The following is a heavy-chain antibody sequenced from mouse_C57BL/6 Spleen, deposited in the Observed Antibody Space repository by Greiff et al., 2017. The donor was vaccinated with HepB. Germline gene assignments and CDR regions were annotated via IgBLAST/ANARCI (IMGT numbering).Heavy chain of an antibody. CDR1: GYTFTSYW. CDR2: IDPNSGGT. Sequence: QVQLQQPGAELVKPGASVKLSCKASGYTFTSYWMHWVKQRPGRGLEWIGRIDPNSGGTKYNEKFKSKATLTVDKPSSTAYMQLSSLTSEDSAVYYCAREYDGSSYPFYFDYWGQGTTLTVSS. J-gene: IGHJ2*01. V-gene: IGHV1-72*01. D-gene: IGHD1-1*01. CDR3: AREYDGSSYPFYFDY.